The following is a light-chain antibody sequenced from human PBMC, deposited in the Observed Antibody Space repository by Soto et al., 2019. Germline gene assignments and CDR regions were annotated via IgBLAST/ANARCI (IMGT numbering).Light chain of an antibody. V-gene: IGKV3-15*01. Sequence: EIVMTQSPATLSVSPGERATISCRASQSVSSNLAWYQQKPGQAPRLLIYGASTRATGIPARFSGSGSGTEFTLTISSLLSEDFVVYYCQHYNNWPPYTFGQGTKLEIK. CDR1: QSVSSN. J-gene: IGKJ2*01. CDR3: QHYNNWPPYT. CDR2: GAS.